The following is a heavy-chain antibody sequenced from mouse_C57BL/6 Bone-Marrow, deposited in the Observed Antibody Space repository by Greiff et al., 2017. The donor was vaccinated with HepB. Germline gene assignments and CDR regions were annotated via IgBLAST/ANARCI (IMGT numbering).Heavy chain of an antibody. CDR3: VRHHWDYFDY. J-gene: IGHJ2*01. D-gene: IGHD4-1*01. Sequence: EVQVVESGGGLVQPKGSLKLSCAASGFSFNTYAMNWVRQAPGKGLEWVARIRSKSNNYATYYADSVKDRFTISRDDSESMLYLQMNNLKTEDTAMYYCVRHHWDYFDYWGQGTTLTVSS. CDR1: GFSFNTYA. V-gene: IGHV10-1*01. CDR2: IRSKSNNYAT.